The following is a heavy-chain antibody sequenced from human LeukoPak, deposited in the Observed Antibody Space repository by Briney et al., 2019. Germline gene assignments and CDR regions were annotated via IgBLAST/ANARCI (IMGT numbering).Heavy chain of an antibody. D-gene: IGHD3-9*01. CDR1: GSSFTSYW. J-gene: IGHJ5*01. CDR3: ARQYYDILTGPNWFDS. V-gene: IGHV5-51*01. CDR2: IYPGDSNT. Sequence: GEPLQISCKCSGSSFTSYWIGWVRQMPGKGLEWMGIIYPGDSNTKYSPSFQGQVTISADKSISTAYLQWSGLKASDTAMYYCARQYYDILTGPNWFDSWGQGTLVTVSS.